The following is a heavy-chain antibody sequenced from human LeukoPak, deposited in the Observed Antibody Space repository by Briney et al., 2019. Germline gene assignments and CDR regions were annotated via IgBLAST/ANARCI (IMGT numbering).Heavy chain of an antibody. CDR3: ARDGVVPAALLRSGNNWFDP. J-gene: IGHJ5*02. V-gene: IGHV4-39*07. D-gene: IGHD2-2*01. Sequence: SETLSLTCTVSGGSISSSSYYWGWIRQPPGKGLEWIGSIYYSGSTYYNPSLKSRVTISVDTSKNQFSLKLSSVTAAGTAVYYCARDGVVPAALLRSGNNWFDPWGQGTLVTVSS. CDR2: IYYSGST. CDR1: GGSISSSSYY.